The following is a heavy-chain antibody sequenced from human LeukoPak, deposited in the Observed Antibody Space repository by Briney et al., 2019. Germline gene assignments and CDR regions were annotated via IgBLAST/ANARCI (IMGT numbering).Heavy chain of an antibody. D-gene: IGHD3-3*01. J-gene: IGHJ5*02. Sequence: APVKVSCKASGYTFTSYGISWMRQAPGQGLEWMGWISAYNGNTNYAQKLQGRVTMTTDTSTSTAYMELRSLRSDDTAVYYCARDRRFWRGSANLGGFDPWGQGTLVTVSS. CDR2: ISAYNGNT. CDR1: GYTFTSYG. V-gene: IGHV1-18*01. CDR3: ARDRRFWRGSANLGGFDP.